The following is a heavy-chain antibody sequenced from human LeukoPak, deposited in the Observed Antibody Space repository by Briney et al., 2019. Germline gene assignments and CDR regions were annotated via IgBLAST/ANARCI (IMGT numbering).Heavy chain of an antibody. V-gene: IGHV4-30-2*01. D-gene: IGHD2-2*01. CDR3: ARVAHCSSTTCYQGIFDY. CDR1: GGSISGGGYS. CDR2: IYDSGST. J-gene: IGHJ4*02. Sequence: SQTLSLTCAVSGGSISGGGYSWSWIRQPPGMNLEWIGYIYDSGSTYYNPSLKSRVTISIDRSKNQFSLKVNSVTAADTAVYYCARVAHCSSTTCYQGIFDYWGQGTLVTVSS.